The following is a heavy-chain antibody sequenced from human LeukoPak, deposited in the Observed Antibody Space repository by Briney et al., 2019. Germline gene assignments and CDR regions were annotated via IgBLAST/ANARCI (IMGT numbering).Heavy chain of an antibody. CDR3: AREAYSRRTRGGHFDY. J-gene: IGHJ4*02. D-gene: IGHD6-13*01. CDR1: GYTFTSYG. Sequence: ASVKVSCKASGYTFTSYGISWVRQAPGQGLEWMGWISAYNGNTNYAQKLQGRVTMTRDTSTSTVYMELSSLRSEDTAVYYCAREAYSRRTRGGHFDYWGQGTLVTVSS. CDR2: ISAYNGNT. V-gene: IGHV1-18*01.